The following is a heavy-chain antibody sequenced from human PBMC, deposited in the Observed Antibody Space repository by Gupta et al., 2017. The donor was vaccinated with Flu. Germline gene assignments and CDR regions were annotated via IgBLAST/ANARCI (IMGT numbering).Heavy chain of an antibody. CDR1: GGSFSGYY. Sequence: QVQLQQWGAGLLKPSETLSLTCAVYGGSFSGYYWSWIRQHPGKGLEWIGEINHSGSTNYNPSLKSRVTISVDTSKNQFSLKLSSVTAADTAVYYCARGSTGLDIVVVTAIPSFDYWGQGTLVTVSS. D-gene: IGHD2-21*02. J-gene: IGHJ4*02. CDR2: INHSGST. CDR3: ARGSTGLDIVVVTAIPSFDY. V-gene: IGHV4-34*01.